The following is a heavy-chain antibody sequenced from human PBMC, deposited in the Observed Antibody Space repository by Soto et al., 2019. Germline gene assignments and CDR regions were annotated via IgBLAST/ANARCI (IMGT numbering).Heavy chain of an antibody. D-gene: IGHD5-12*01. V-gene: IGHV3-13*01. CDR3: ARSARWLQSRYFDL. J-gene: IGHJ2*01. Sequence: EVQLVESGGGLVQPGGSLRLSCAASGFTVSSYDMHWVRQATGKGLEWVSAIGTAGDTYYPDSVKGRFTISREKAKNSLYLKMNSLRAGDTAVYYCARSARWLQSRYFDLWGRGTLVTVSS. CDR2: IGTAGDT. CDR1: GFTVSSYD.